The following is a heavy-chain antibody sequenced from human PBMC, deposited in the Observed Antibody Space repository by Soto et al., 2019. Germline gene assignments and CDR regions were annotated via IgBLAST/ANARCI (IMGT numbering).Heavy chain of an antibody. V-gene: IGHV3-30*02. J-gene: IGHJ5*02. CDR2: IHYDGSDK. D-gene: IGHD2-2*01. Sequence: GGSLRLSCAASGFTFSRSAMHWVRQAPGQGLERVAVIHYDGSDKYYEDSVEGRLTISRDNSAKALYLQMNSLRTDDTAVYYCAKDVLQYFGRFAPWGQGTLVTVSS. CDR1: GFTFSRSA. CDR3: AKDVLQYFGRFAP.